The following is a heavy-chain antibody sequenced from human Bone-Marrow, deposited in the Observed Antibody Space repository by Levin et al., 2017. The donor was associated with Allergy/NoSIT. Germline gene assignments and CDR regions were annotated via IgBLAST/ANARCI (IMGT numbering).Heavy chain of an antibody. Sequence: ASVKVSCKASGGTFSSYTISWVRQAPGQGLEWMGRIIPILGIANYAQKFQGRVTITADKSTSTAYMELSSLRSEDTAVYYCARALGYCSSTSCYGLRLHPTKNWFDPWGQGTLVTVSS. J-gene: IGHJ5*02. CDR2: IIPILGIA. V-gene: IGHV1-69*02. CDR3: ARALGYCSSTSCYGLRLHPTKNWFDP. CDR1: GGTFSSYT. D-gene: IGHD2-2*01.